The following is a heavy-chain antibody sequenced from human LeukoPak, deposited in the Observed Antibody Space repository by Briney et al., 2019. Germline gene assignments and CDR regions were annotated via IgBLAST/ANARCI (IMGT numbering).Heavy chain of an antibody. Sequence: GESLKISCQGSGYSFTNYWVAWVRQMPGKGLEWMGFIYPDDSDTRYIPSFHGQVTISVDKSINTAYLQWSSLKASDTAMYYCARRGGYYDSGSPGRWFDPWGQGTLVTVSS. J-gene: IGHJ5*02. CDR1: GYSFTNYW. CDR2: IYPDDSDT. D-gene: IGHD3-10*01. CDR3: ARRGGYYDSGSPGRWFDP. V-gene: IGHV5-51*01.